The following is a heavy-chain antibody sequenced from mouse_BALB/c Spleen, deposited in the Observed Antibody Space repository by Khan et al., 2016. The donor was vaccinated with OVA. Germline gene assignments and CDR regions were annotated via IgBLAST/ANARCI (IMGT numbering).Heavy chain of an antibody. CDR2: ISSDSNTI. D-gene: IGHD1-1*01. CDR1: GFTFTSYG. CDR3: ATSYFYGYYFDY. J-gene: IGHJ2*01. V-gene: IGHV5-17*02. Sequence: EVMLVESGGGLVQSGGSRKLSCAASGFTFTSYGMHWIRQAPEKGLEWVAYISSDSNTIYYADTVKGRFTISRDNPKNTLFLQMASLRSGDTAMYFCATSYFYGYYFDYWGQGTTLTVSS.